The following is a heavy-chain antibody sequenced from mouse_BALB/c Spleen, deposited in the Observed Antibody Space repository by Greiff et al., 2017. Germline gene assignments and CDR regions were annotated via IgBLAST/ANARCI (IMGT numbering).Heavy chain of an antibody. V-gene: IGHV3-2*02. D-gene: IGHD2-1*01. J-gene: IGHJ2*01. CDR2: ISYSGST. CDR3: ARCYGNYGGYFDY. CDR1: GYSITSDYA. Sequence: EAKLQESGPGLVKPSQSLSLTCTVTGYSITSDYAWNWIRQFPGNKLEWMGYISYSGSTSYNPSLKSRISITRDTSKNQFFLQLNSVTTEDTATYYCARCYGNYGGYFDYWGQGTTLTVSS.